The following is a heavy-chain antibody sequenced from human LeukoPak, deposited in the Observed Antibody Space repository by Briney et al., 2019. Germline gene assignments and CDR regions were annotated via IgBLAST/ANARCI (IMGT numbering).Heavy chain of an antibody. J-gene: IGHJ4*02. CDR1: GFTFSSHW. CDR2: IHRDGSSP. Sequence: GGSLRLSCAASGFTFSSHWMHWVRQAPGKGLVWVSRIHRDGSSPSYADSVKGRFTISRDNAKNTLYLQMNSLRAEDTAVYFCARGGDGDLDYWGQGTLVTVSA. CDR3: ARGGDGDLDY. V-gene: IGHV3-74*01. D-gene: IGHD3-10*01.